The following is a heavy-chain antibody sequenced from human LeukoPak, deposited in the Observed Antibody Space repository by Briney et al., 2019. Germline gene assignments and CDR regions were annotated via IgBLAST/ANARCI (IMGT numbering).Heavy chain of an antibody. V-gene: IGHV1-18*01. CDR3: ARDQISYYDSSGYYLLDY. D-gene: IGHD3-22*01. J-gene: IGHJ4*02. Sequence: ASVKVSCKASGYTFTSYGISWVRQAPGQGLEWMGWIGAYNGNTNYAQKLQGRVTMTTDTSTSTAYMELRSLRSDDTAVYYCARDQISYYDSSGYYLLDYWGQGTLVTVSS. CDR1: GYTFTSYG. CDR2: IGAYNGNT.